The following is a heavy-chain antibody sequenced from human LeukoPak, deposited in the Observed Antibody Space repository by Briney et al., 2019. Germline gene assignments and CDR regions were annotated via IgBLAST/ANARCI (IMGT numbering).Heavy chain of an antibody. CDR3: ARDLRYFDWLFDFDY. D-gene: IGHD3-9*01. J-gene: IGHJ4*02. Sequence: GSLRLSCAASGFTFSSYAMHWVRQAPGKGLEWVAVISYDGSNKYYADSVKGRFTISRDNSKNTLYLQMNSLRAEDTAVYYCARDLRYFDWLFDFDYWGQGTLVTVSS. CDR2: ISYDGSNK. V-gene: IGHV3-30*04. CDR1: GFTFSSYA.